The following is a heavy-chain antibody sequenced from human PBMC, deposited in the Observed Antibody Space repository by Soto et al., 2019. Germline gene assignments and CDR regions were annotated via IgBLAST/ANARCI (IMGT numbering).Heavy chain of an antibody. CDR1: GFTLNNYG. Sequence: VQLVESGGGVVQPGTSLRLSCAASGFTLNNYGIHWVRQAPGTGLEWVAAISSDGSDKYYADSVKGRLTISRDNSKNTVYLQMHSLRAEDTAVYYCAKDQGIAASHGIDWGQGTMVTVSS. D-gene: IGHD6-13*01. CDR3: AKDQGIAASHGID. J-gene: IGHJ3*01. V-gene: IGHV3-30*18. CDR2: ISSDGSDK.